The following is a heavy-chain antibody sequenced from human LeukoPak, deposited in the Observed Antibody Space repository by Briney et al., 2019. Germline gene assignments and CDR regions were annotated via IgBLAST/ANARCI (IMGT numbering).Heavy chain of an antibody. CDR2: IHSGGST. Sequence: PGGSLRLSCAASGFTVSSNYMGWVRQARGKGLEWVAFIHSGGSTNYADSVKGRLTISRDNSKNTLYLQMNSLRAEDTAVYYCAKGAWYNWNHYFDYWGQGTLVTVSS. CDR3: AKGAWYNWNHYFDY. D-gene: IGHD1-20*01. CDR1: GFTVSSNY. V-gene: IGHV3-53*01. J-gene: IGHJ4*02.